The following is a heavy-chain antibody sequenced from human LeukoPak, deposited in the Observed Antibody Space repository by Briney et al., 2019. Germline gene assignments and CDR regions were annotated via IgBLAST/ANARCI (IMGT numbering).Heavy chain of an antibody. CDR2: ITGSGDNT. V-gene: IGHV3-23*01. J-gene: IGHJ6*03. Sequence: QPGGSLRLSCAASGFTFRSYAMSWVRQAPGKGLEWVSVITGSGDNTNYADSVKGRFTISRDNSKNTLYLQMNSLRAEDTAVYYCAKDSRLSSYYYKDVWGKGTTVTVSS. CDR3: AKDSRLSSYYYKDV. CDR1: GFTFRSYA.